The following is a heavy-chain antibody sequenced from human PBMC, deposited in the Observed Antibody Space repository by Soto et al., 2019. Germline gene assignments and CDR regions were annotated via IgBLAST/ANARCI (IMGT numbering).Heavy chain of an antibody. CDR1: GGSISSNY. Sequence: SETLSLTCTVSGGSISSNYWTWIRHSAGKGLEWIGRVHASGITNQNPSLKSRVTMSVDTSKNQLSLNLTSVTAADTAVYYCAREGNNDILTGYVYYWGQGTLVTVSS. CDR2: VHASGIT. V-gene: IGHV4-4*07. D-gene: IGHD3-9*01. J-gene: IGHJ4*02. CDR3: AREGNNDILTGYVYY.